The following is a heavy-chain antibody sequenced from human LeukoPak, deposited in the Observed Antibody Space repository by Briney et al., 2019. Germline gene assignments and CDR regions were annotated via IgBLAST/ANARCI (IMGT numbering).Heavy chain of an antibody. CDR2: INPVNPNGGTT. CDR1: GYIFIDYH. Sequence: ASVKVSCKASGYIFIDYHIHWLRQAPGQEPEWMGVINPVNPNGGTTRYAEKFQGRLTMTRDTSTSTVYMEMSSLRPEDTAVYYCAREESGGLFDYWGQGTLVTVSS. CDR3: AREESGGLFDY. V-gene: IGHV1-46*01. D-gene: IGHD3-16*01. J-gene: IGHJ4*02.